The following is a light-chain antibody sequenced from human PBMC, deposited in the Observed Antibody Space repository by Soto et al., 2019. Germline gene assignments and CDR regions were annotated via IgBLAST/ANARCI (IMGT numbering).Light chain of an antibody. V-gene: IGKV3-20*01. CDR3: QQYGSLSWT. CDR1: QSVSSNY. CDR2: GAS. J-gene: IGKJ1*01. Sequence: EVVFTQSPATLSLSPGQRATLSCRASQSVSSNYLAWYQQRPGQAPRLLIYGASTRATGIPDRFSGSGSGTDFTLTISXLEPEDFAVYYCQQYGSLSWTFGQGTKV.